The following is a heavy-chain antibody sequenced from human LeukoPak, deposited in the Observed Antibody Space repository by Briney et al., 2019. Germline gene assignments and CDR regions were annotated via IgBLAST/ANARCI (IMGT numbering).Heavy chain of an antibody. D-gene: IGHD4-23*01. CDR1: GYIFTGYY. J-gene: IGHJ4*02. CDR3: ARDRGYYGGNSDYFDY. CDR2: IYPNTGGT. V-gene: IGHV1-2*02. Sequence: ASVKVSCKASGYIFTGYYVHWVRQAPGQGLEWMGWIYPNTGGTNYAQKFQGRVTMTRDTSISTAYMELSSMRSDDTAVYYCARDRGYYGGNSDYFDYRGQGTLVTVST.